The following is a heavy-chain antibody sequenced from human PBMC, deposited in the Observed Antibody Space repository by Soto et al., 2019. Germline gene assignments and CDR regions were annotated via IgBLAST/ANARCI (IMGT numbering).Heavy chain of an antibody. CDR1: GFTFSTYT. CDR2: IKSNGGST. Sequence: EVQLVESGGGLVQPGGSLRLSCAASGFTFSTYTMHWVRQAPGKGLEYVSAIKSNGGSTYYANSVKGRFTISRDNSKNTLYLQMGSLRAEDMAVYYCARVIRNSDWHACDMWGQGTMVTVSS. D-gene: IGHD3-9*01. V-gene: IGHV3-64*01. CDR3: ARVIRNSDWHACDM. J-gene: IGHJ3*02.